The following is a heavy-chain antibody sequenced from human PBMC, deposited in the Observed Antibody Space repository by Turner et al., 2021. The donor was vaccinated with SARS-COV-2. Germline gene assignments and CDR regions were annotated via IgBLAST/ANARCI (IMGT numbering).Heavy chain of an antibody. V-gene: IGHV3-30*03. CDR2: ISYDGIDK. CDR3: ARDGSGYYDSSGLLDY. CDR1: GFTFSSSG. Sequence: QVQLVESGGGVVQPGRSLRLSCAASGFTFSSSGMHWVRQAPGKGLGWVAVISYDGIDKYYADSVKGRFTISRDNSKNTLYLQMNSLRAEDTAVYYCARDGSGYYDSSGLLDYWGQGTLVTVSS. J-gene: IGHJ4*02. D-gene: IGHD3-22*01.